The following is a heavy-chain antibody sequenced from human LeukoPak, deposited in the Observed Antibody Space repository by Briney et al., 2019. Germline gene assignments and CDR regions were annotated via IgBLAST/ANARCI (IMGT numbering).Heavy chain of an antibody. J-gene: IGHJ4*02. CDR1: GFTFSSYS. Sequence: GGSLRLSCAASGFTFSSYSMNWVRQAPGKGLKWLSYISSSSSTIYYADSVKGRFTISRDNAKNSLYLQMNSLRAEDTAVYYCARDPTEMVTIAYDDYWGQGTLVTVSS. CDR2: ISSSSSTI. D-gene: IGHD5-24*01. V-gene: IGHV3-48*01. CDR3: ARDPTEMVTIAYDDY.